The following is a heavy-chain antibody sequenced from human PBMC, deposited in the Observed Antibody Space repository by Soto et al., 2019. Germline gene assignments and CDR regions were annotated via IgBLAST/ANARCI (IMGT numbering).Heavy chain of an antibody. V-gene: IGHV3-21*01. CDR2: ISSNSSYI. CDR1: GFTFSSHS. CDR3: ARFTHSSTGYTSSSYFDY. D-gene: IGHD6-13*01. Sequence: EVQLVESGGGLVKPGGSLRLSCAASGFTFSSHSMNWVRQAPGKGLEWVSSISSNSSYIYYAVSVKGRFTISRDNAKNSLYLQMNSLRAEDTAVYFCARFTHSSTGYTSSSYFDYWGQGTLVTVSS. J-gene: IGHJ4*02.